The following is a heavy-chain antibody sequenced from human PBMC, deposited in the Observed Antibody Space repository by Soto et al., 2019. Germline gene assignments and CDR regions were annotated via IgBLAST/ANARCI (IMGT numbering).Heavy chain of an antibody. CDR2: ITPRDGTT. CDR3: ARAVSTKTAPLDY. CDR1: GYTFTTYY. D-gene: IGHD4-17*01. J-gene: IGHJ4*02. Sequence: QVQLVQSGAEVKKPGASVKVSCKESGYTFTTYYLHWRRQARGQGLEWMGIITPRDGTTRYEQKFQDRVTMTRDTSPITVYMELSSLRSEDPAVYYCARAVSTKTAPLDYWGQGTLVTVSS. V-gene: IGHV1-46*01.